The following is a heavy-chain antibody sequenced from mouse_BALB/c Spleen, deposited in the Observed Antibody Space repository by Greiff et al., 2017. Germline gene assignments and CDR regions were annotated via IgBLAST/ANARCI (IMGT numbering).Heavy chain of an antibody. V-gene: IGHV5-6*02. CDR2: ISSGGSYT. Sequence: EVMLVESGGDLVKPGGSLKLSCAASGFTFSSYGMSWVRQTPDKRLEWVATISSGGSYTYYPDSVKGRFTISRDNAKNTLYLQMSSLKSEDTAMYYCARHGGYYGYDGDPYYFDYWGQGTTLTVSS. J-gene: IGHJ2*01. CDR1: GFTFSSYG. CDR3: ARHGGYYGYDGDPYYFDY. D-gene: IGHD2-2*01.